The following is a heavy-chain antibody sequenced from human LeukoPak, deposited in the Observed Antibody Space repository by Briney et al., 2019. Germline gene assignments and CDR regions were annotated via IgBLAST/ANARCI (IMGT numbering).Heavy chain of an antibody. CDR2: IYYSGST. Sequence: KPSETLSLTCTVSGGSISSSSYYWGWLRQPPGKGLEWIGSIYYSGSTYYNPSLKSRVTISVDTSKNQFSLKLSSVTAADTAVYYCARAYCSGGTCYSSRGMFDPWGQGTLVTVSS. CDR3: ARAYCSGGTCYSSRGMFDP. D-gene: IGHD2-15*01. CDR1: GGSISSSSYY. V-gene: IGHV4-39*07. J-gene: IGHJ5*02.